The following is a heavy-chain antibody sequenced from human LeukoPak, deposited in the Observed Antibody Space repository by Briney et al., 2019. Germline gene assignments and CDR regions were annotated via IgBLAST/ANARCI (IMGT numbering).Heavy chain of an antibody. CDR1: GGSITSGSYY. CDR3: ARDMYSFGSGGYYYYMDV. V-gene: IGHV4-61*02. Sequence: SETLSLTCTVSGGSITSGSYYWSWIRQPAGKGLEWMVRIYTSGSTNHNPSLKSRVTISVDTSKNQFSLNLSSVTAADTAVYYCARDMYSFGSGGYYYYMDVWGKGTTVTVSS. CDR2: IYTSGST. D-gene: IGHD3-10*01. J-gene: IGHJ6*03.